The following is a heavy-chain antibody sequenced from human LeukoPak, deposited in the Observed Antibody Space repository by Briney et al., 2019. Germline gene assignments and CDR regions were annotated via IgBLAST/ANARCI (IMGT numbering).Heavy chain of an antibody. V-gene: IGHV3-66*01. J-gene: IGHJ4*02. Sequence: GSLRLSCAASGFTVSSNYMSWVRQAPGKGLEWVSVIYSGGSTYYTDSVKGRFTISRDNSKNTLYLRMNSLRAEDTAVYYCARGRGSYDILFDYWGQGTLVTVSS. CDR2: IYSGGST. D-gene: IGHD3-22*01. CDR1: GFTVSSNY. CDR3: ARGRGSYDILFDY.